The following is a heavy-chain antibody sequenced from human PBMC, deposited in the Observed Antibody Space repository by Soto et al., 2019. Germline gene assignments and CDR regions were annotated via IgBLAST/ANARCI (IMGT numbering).Heavy chain of an antibody. Sequence: ASVKVSCKASGYTFTGYYMHWVRQAPGQGLEWMGWINPNSGGTNYAQKFQGRVTMTRDTSKNQFSLKLSSVTAADTAVFYCARGLGSTIFWRPGATVKYGMDVWGQGTTVTVSS. J-gene: IGHJ6*02. CDR2: INPNSGGT. CDR1: GYTFTGYY. D-gene: IGHD3-9*01. CDR3: ARGLGSTIFWRPGATVKYGMDV. V-gene: IGHV1-2*02.